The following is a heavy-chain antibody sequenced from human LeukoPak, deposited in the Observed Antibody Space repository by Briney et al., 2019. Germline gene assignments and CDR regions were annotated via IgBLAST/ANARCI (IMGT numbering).Heavy chain of an antibody. CDR1: GFTSRTYW. CDR3: VRGGHWFDP. V-gene: IGHV3-7*01. CDR2: IKQDGSEK. Sequence: RGSLRLSRAASGFTSRTYWTTWVRQAPGKGLERVASIKQDGSEKYYGDSVRGRFTMSRDNAKNSLYLQMNSLRAEDTAVDYCVRGGHWFDPWGQGTLVTVSS. J-gene: IGHJ5*02.